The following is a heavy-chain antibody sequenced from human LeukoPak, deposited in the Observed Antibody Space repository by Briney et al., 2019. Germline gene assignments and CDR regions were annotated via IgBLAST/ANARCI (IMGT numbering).Heavy chain of an antibody. J-gene: IGHJ5*02. CDR3: ARVTDPRYNWFDP. Sequence: SETLSLTCSVSGASISSYYWTWIRQPAGKGSEWIGRIHTSGNTNYNPSLKSRVNMSADTSKNQFSLKLNSVTAADTAVYYCARVTDPRYNWFDPWGQGTLVTVSS. CDR1: GASISSYY. CDR2: IHTSGNT. D-gene: IGHD2-21*02. V-gene: IGHV4-4*07.